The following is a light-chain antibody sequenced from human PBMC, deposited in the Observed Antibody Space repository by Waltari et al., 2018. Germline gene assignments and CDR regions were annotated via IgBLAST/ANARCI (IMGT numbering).Light chain of an antibody. CDR3: AAWDDSLNGHVV. Sequence: QSVLTPPPSASGTPGQRVTISCSGSSSNIGCNTVNWYQQLPGTAPKLLIYRNNQRPSGVPDRFSGSKSGTSASLAISGLQSEDEADYYCAAWDDSLNGHVVFGGGTKLTVL. J-gene: IGLJ2*01. CDR2: RNN. V-gene: IGLV1-44*01. CDR1: SSNIGCNT.